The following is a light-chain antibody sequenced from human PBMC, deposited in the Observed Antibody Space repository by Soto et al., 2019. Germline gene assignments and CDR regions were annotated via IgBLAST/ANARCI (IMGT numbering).Light chain of an antibody. CDR2: GAS. CDR1: QSVSSSY. CDR3: QQYGRSPLT. V-gene: IGKV3-20*01. Sequence: EIVLTQSPGTLSLSPGERATLSCRASQSVSSSYLAWYQQKPGQAPMLLIYGASSRATGIPDRFSGSGSGTYFTLNISRLEPEDFALYYCQQYGRSPLTFGGGTKVEIK. J-gene: IGKJ4*01.